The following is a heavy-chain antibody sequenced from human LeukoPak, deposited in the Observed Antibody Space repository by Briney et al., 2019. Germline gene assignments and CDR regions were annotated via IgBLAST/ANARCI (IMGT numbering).Heavy chain of an antibody. V-gene: IGHV4-31*03. D-gene: IGHD3-22*01. J-gene: IGHJ4*02. CDR1: GGSISSSSYY. Sequence: PSETLSLTCTVSGGSISSSSYYWGWIRQPPGKGLEWIGYIYYSGSTYYNPSLKSRVTISVDTSKNQFSLKLSSVTAADTAVYYCARDRGRGPYYDSSGYYDYWGQGTLVTVSS. CDR3: ARDRGRGPYYDSSGYYDY. CDR2: IYYSGST.